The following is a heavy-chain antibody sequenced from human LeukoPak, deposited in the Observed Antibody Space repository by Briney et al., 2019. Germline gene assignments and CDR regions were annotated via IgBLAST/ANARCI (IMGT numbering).Heavy chain of an antibody. J-gene: IGHJ5*02. CDR2: INHSGST. CDR1: GGSFSGYY. V-gene: IGHV4-34*01. D-gene: IGHD3-3*01. CDR3: ARYYDFWSGYYSWFDP. Sequence: PSETLSLTCAVYGGSFSGYYWSWIRQPPGKGLEWIGEINHSGSTNYNPSLKSRVTISVDTSKNQFSLKLSPVTAADTAVYYCARYYDFWSGYYSWFDPWGQGTLVTVSS.